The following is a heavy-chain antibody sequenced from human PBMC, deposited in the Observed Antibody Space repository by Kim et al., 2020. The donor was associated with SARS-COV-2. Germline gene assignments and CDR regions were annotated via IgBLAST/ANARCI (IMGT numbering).Heavy chain of an antibody. CDR2: IYHSGST. CDR3: ARGGRKTGDLEGGAFDI. J-gene: IGHJ3*02. CDR1: GGSISSSNW. V-gene: IGHV4-4*02. D-gene: IGHD7-27*01. Sequence: SETLSLTCAVSGGSISSSNWWSWVRQPPGTGLEWIGEIYHSGSTNYNPSLKSRVTISVDKSKNQFSLKLSSVTAADTAVYYCARGGRKTGDLEGGAFDIWGQGTMVTVSS.